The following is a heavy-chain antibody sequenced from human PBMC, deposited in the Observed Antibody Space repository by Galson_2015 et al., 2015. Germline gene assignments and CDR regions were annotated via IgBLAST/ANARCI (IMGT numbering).Heavy chain of an antibody. J-gene: IGHJ4*02. Sequence: SVKDSCKASGYTFTSYGINWVRQAPGQGLEWVGWISAYNGNTNYAQKFKGRVTMTTDTSTSTAYMEVRSLRSDDTAVYHCARGLERGYSYGFGGYWGQGTLVSVSS. CDR1: GYTFTSYG. D-gene: IGHD5-18*01. V-gene: IGHV1-18*04. CDR2: ISAYNGNT. CDR3: ARGLERGYSYGFGGY.